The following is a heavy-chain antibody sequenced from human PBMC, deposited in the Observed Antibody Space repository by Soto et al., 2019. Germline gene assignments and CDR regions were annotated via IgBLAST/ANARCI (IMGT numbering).Heavy chain of an antibody. Sequence: EVQLLESGGGLVQPGGSLRLSCAASGFTFSSYAMSWVHQAPGKGLEWVSSISDNSGGTYYADSVKGRFTISRDNSKNTLYLQMNSLRAEDTAVYYCAKMSSGWSVFDYWGPGTQVTVSS. J-gene: IGHJ4*02. CDR3: AKMSSGWSVFDY. D-gene: IGHD6-19*01. CDR2: ISDNSGGT. V-gene: IGHV3-23*01. CDR1: GFTFSSYA.